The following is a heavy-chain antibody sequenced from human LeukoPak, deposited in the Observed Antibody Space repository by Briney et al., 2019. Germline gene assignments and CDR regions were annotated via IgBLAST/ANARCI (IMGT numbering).Heavy chain of an antibody. Sequence: SETLYLTCTVSGGSIRNYYWSWIRQPPGKELERIGYIHYSGSTSYNPSLKSRVTISLDTSKNQFSLRLSSVTAADTAVYYCARLGPSTVTTYTCFDPWGQGTLVTVSS. CDR1: GGSIRNYY. V-gene: IGHV4-59*08. CDR3: ARLGPSTVTTYTCFDP. CDR2: IHYSGST. J-gene: IGHJ5*02. D-gene: IGHD4-17*01.